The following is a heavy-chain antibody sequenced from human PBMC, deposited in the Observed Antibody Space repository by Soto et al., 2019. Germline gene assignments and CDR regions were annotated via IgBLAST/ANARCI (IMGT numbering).Heavy chain of an antibody. D-gene: IGHD1-26*01. V-gene: IGHV3-48*03. CDR2: ISSSGSTI. J-gene: IGHJ5*02. CDR1: GFTFSSYE. Sequence: GGSLRLSCAASGFTFSSYEMNWVRQAPGKGLEWVSYISSSGSTIYYADSVEGRFTISRDNAKNSLYLQMNSLRAEDTAVYYCARDRIVGATTALFDPWGQGTLVTVSS. CDR3: ARDRIVGATTALFDP.